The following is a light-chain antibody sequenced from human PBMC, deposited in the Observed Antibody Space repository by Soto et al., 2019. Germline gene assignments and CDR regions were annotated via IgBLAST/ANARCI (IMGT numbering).Light chain of an antibody. CDR2: GVS. J-gene: IGKJ1*01. CDR3: QQCGTSPQT. Sequence: EIVLTQSPGTLSLSPGERATLSCRASQSVSSNYLAWYQQKPGQAPRLLIYGVSSRATGIPDRFSGSGSGTDFTLTISRLEPDDFAVYYCQQCGTSPQTFGQGTQVEIK. V-gene: IGKV3-20*01. CDR1: QSVSSNY.